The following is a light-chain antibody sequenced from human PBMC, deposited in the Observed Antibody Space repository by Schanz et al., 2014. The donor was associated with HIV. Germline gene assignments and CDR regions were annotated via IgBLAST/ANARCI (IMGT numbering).Light chain of an antibody. CDR1: QSISIS. Sequence: DIQMTQSPSSLSASVGDRVTLTCRASQSISISLNWYQQKPGKAPRLLIYATSLLHTGVPSRFSGSGSGIHFTLTITSLQFDDFATYYCQQSYSATPYTFGQGTRLEIK. V-gene: IGKV1-39*01. J-gene: IGKJ2*01. CDR3: QQSYSATPYT. CDR2: ATS.